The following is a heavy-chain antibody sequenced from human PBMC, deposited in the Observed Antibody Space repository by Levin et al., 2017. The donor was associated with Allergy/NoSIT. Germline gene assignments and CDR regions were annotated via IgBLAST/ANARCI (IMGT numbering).Heavy chain of an antibody. V-gene: IGHV3-21*01. J-gene: IGHJ4*02. CDR1: GFAFGRHT. Sequence: GESLKISCTASGFAFGRHTMHWVRQAPGKGLEWVASISSSGSYIFYADSLKGRFTISRDNAKNSLYLQMHSLRGDETAVYSCARDSLGYSSSWYVFDLWGQGALVTVSS. D-gene: IGHD6-13*01. CDR3: ARDSLGYSSSWYVFDL. CDR2: ISSSGSYI.